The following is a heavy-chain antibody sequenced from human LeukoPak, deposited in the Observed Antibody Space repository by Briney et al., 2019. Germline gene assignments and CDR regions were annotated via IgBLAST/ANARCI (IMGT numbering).Heavy chain of an antibody. CDR2: ISSSSSYI. J-gene: IGHJ3*02. D-gene: IGHD2-2*01. Sequence: GGSLRLSCAASGFTFSSYSMNWVRQAPGKGLEWVSSISSSSSYIYYADSVKGRFTISRDNAKNSLYLQMNSLRAEDTAVYYCARDSASCRGCAFDIWGQGTVVTVSS. CDR1: GFTFSSYS. CDR3: ARDSASCRGCAFDI. V-gene: IGHV3-21*01.